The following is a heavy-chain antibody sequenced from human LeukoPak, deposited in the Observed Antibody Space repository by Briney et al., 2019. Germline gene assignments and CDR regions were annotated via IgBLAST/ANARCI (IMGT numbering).Heavy chain of an antibody. CDR1: GGSFSGYY. V-gene: IGHV4-34*01. Sequence: SETLSLTCAVYGGSFSGYYWSWIRQPPGKGLEWIGEINHSGSTNYNPSLKSRVTISVDTSKNQFSLKLSSVTAADTAVYYCARGRITMVREGHTRSHLKWAPFDYWGQGTLVTVSS. CDR3: ARGRITMVREGHTRSHLKWAPFDY. J-gene: IGHJ4*02. D-gene: IGHD3-10*01. CDR2: INHSGST.